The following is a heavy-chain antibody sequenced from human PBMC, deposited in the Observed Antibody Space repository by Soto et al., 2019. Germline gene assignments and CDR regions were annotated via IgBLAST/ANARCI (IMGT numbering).Heavy chain of an antibody. CDR3: ARICGDSYGMDV. V-gene: IGHV1-8*02. Sequence: ASVKVSCKASGYTFTSYGISWVRQAPGQGLEWMGWMNPNSGNTGYAQKFQGRVTMTRNTSISTAYMELSSLSSEDTAVYYCARICGDSYGMDVWGQGTTVTVSS. CDR2: MNPNSGNT. J-gene: IGHJ6*02. D-gene: IGHD3-10*01. CDR1: GYTFTSYG.